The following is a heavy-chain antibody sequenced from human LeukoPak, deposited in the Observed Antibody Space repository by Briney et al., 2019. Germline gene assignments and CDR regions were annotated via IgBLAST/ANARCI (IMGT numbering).Heavy chain of an antibody. CDR2: IGGSGATT. J-gene: IGHJ4*02. Sequence: PGGSLRLSCAASGFTFSDYAMTWVRQTPGKGLEWVSSIGGSGATTYYADPVKGRFTISRDNSRNTVYLQINSLRAEDTAVYYCGKTTVGYSSGQKPAWPVDYWGQGTLVTVSS. V-gene: IGHV3-23*01. CDR3: GKTTVGYSSGQKPAWPVDY. CDR1: GFTFSDYA. D-gene: IGHD5-18*01.